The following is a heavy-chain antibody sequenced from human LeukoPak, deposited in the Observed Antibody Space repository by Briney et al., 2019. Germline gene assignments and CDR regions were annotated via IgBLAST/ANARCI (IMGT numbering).Heavy chain of an antibody. D-gene: IGHD3-22*01. CDR3: ARTMRAFDI. CDR2: IYYSGST. J-gene: IGHJ3*02. V-gene: IGHV4-59*12. Sequence: SETLSLTCTVSGGSISSYYWSWIRQPPGKGLEWIGYIYYSGSTYYNPSLKSRVTISVDTSKNQFSLKLSSVTAADTAVYYCARTMRAFDIWGQGTMVTVSS. CDR1: GGSISSYY.